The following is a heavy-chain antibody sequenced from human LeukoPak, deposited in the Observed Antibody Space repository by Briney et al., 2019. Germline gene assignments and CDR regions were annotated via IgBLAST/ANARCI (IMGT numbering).Heavy chain of an antibody. J-gene: IGHJ4*02. D-gene: IGHD6-19*01. CDR2: ISYDGSNK. CDR1: GFTFSSYA. V-gene: IGHV3-30-3*01. Sequence: PGGSLRLSCAASGFTFSSYAMHWVRQAPGKGLEWVAVISYDGSNKYYADSVKGRFTISRDNSKNTLYLQMNSLRAEDTAVYYCARAWFSGWYGIDYWGQGTLVTVSS. CDR3: ARAWFSGWYGIDY.